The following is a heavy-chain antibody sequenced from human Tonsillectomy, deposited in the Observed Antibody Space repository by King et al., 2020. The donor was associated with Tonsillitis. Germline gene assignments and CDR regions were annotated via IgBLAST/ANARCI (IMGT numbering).Heavy chain of an antibody. CDR2: IRWNSGSI. CDR3: AEAKGLDYYESSESTNNDAFDI. Sequence: MQWVRQGPGKGLEWVSGIRWNSGSIGYADTVKGRFTISRDNAKNSLYLQMKRLGALDTTLYYCAEAKGLDYYESSESTNNDAFDICGQVRFVTVSA. J-gene: IGHJ3*02. D-gene: IGHD3-22*01. V-gene: IGHV3-9*01.